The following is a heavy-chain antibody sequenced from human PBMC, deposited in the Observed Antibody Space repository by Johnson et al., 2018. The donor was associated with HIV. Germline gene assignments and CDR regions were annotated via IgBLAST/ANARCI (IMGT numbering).Heavy chain of an antibody. CDR3: ARDRRNRQWQRLDAFDI. CDR2: INWNGGST. V-gene: IGHV3-20*04. CDR1: GFTFDDYG. D-gene: IGHD6-19*01. Sequence: VQLVESGGGLVQPGRSLRLSCAASGFTFDDYGMNWVRQAPGKGLEWVSGINWNGGSTGYADSVKGRFTISRDNAKNSLHLQMNSLRAEDTAFYYCARDRRNRQWQRLDAFDIWGQGTMVIVSS. J-gene: IGHJ3*02.